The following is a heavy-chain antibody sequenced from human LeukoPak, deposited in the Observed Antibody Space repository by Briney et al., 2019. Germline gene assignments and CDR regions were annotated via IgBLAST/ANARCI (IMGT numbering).Heavy chain of an antibody. J-gene: IGHJ5*02. Sequence: PETLSLTCTVSGGSISSYYWSWIRQPPGKGLEWIGYIYYSGSTNYNPSLKSRVTISVDTSKNQFSLKLSSVTAADTAVYYCARLRRTVTTGWFDPWGQGTLVTVSS. V-gene: IGHV4-59*08. D-gene: IGHD4-17*01. CDR2: IYYSGST. CDR3: ARLRRTVTTGWFDP. CDR1: GGSISSYY.